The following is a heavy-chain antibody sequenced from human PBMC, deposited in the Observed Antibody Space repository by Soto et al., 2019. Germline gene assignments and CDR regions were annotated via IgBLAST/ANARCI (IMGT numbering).Heavy chain of an antibody. CDR2: FDPEDGET. CDR3: ATTPRSDWNYSFDY. D-gene: IGHD1-7*01. J-gene: IGHJ4*02. CDR1: GYTLTELS. Sequence: ASVKVCCKVSGYTLTELSMHWVRQAPGKGLEWMGGFDPEDGETIYAQKFQGRVTMTEDTSTDTAYMELSSLRSEDTAVYYCATTPRSDWNYSFDYWGQGTLVTVSS. V-gene: IGHV1-24*01.